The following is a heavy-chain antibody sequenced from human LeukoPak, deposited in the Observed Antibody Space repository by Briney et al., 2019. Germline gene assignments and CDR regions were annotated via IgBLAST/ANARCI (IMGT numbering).Heavy chain of an antibody. CDR2: INHSGST. CDR3: ARSVTPVRGWFDP. J-gene: IGHJ5*02. CDR1: GGSFSGYY. D-gene: IGHD4-23*01. Sequence: SETLSLTCAVYGGSFSGYYWSWIRQPPGKGLEWIGEINHSGSTNYNPSLKSRVTISVDTSKNQFSLKLSSVTAADPAVYYCARSVTPVRGWFDPCGQGTQVDVSS. V-gene: IGHV4-34*01.